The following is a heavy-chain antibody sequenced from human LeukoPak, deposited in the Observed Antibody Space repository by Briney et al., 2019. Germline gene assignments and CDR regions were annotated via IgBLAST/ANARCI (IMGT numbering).Heavy chain of an antibody. CDR1: GGSISSYY. V-gene: IGHV4-4*07. CDR2: IYTSGST. Sequence: SETLSLTCTVSGGSISSYYWSWIRQPAGKGLEWIGRIYTSGSTNYNPSLKSRVTMSVDTSKNQFSLKLSSVTAADTAVYYCARHNARSYPHRAFDIWGQGTMVTVSS. CDR3: ARHNARSYPHRAFDI. D-gene: IGHD1-26*01. J-gene: IGHJ3*02.